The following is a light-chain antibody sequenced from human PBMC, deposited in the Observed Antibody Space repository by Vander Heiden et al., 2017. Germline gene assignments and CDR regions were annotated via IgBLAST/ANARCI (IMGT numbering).Light chain of an antibody. V-gene: IGKV1-39*01. CDR2: AAS. CDR3: QQSYSTPLT. CDR1: QSISSY. Sequence: IQMTQSPSSLSASVGDSVTITCRARQSISSYLNWYQEKPGKAPKLLIYAASSLQSGVPSRFSGSGSGTDFTLTISSLQPEDFATYYCQQSYSTPLTFGGGTKVEIK. J-gene: IGKJ4*01.